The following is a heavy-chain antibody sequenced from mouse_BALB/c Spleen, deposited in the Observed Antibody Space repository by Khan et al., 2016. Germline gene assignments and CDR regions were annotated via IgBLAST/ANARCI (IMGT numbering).Heavy chain of an antibody. V-gene: IGHV9-1*02. CDR3: ARGAMVTTGWYFDV. Sequence: QIQLVQSGPELKKPGETVKISCKASGYTFTNSGMNWVKQAPGKGLKWVGWINTYTGEPTYADDFKGRFASSLATSASTAYLQINNLKNEDMTTYFCARGAMVTTGWYFDVWGAGTTVTVSS. D-gene: IGHD2-2*01. J-gene: IGHJ1*01. CDR1: GYTFTNSG. CDR2: INTYTGEP.